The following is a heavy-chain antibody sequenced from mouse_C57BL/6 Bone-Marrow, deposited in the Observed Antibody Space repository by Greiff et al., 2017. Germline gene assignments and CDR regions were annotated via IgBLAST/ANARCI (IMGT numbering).Heavy chain of an antibody. Sequence: VQLQESGAELMKPGASVKLSCKATGYTFTGYWIEWVKQRPGHGLAWIGEILPGSGRTNYNEKFKGKATFTADTSSNTAYMQLSSLTTEDSAIDYCARDGYYGVYAMDNWCQGTSVTVSS. CDR2: ILPGSGRT. J-gene: IGHJ4*01. CDR1: GYTFTGYW. V-gene: IGHV1-9*01. CDR3: ARDGYYGVYAMDN. D-gene: IGHD2-3*01.